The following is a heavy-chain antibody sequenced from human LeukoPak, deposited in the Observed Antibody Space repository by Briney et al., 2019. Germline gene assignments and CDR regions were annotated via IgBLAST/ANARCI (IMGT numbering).Heavy chain of an antibody. CDR2: ISYDGSNK. CDR3: AKALAAAGHEYFQY. D-gene: IGHD6-13*01. CDR1: GFTFNNYA. Sequence: GGSLRLSCAASGFTFNNYAMHWVRQAPGKGLEWVAGISYDGSNKYYADSVKGRFTISRDNSKNTLYLQMNTLRHEDTAVYYCAKALAAAGHEYFQYWGQGTLVTVSS. J-gene: IGHJ1*01. V-gene: IGHV3-30*18.